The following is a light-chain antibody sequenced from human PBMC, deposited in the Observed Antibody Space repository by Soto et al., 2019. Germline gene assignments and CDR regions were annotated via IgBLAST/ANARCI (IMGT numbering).Light chain of an antibody. CDR3: QQLNSHPRT. Sequence: DIQLTQSPIFLSASVGDRVTISCRASQAIFTYLAWYQQKPGKAPNLLIFGASTLQSGVPSRFSGSGSGTEFTLTISSLQPVDFATYYCQQLNSHPRTFGQGTKLEIK. CDR1: QAIFTY. J-gene: IGKJ2*01. V-gene: IGKV1-9*01. CDR2: GAS.